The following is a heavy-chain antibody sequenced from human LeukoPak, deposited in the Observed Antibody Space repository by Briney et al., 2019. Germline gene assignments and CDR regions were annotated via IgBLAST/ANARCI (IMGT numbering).Heavy chain of an antibody. CDR1: GFTFSSYG. CDR2: IRYDGSNK. CDR3: AKGSIGYSHGYTDY. D-gene: IGHD5-18*01. V-gene: IGHV3-30*02. J-gene: IGHJ4*02. Sequence: GGSLRLSCAASGFTFSSYGMHWVRQAPGKGLEWVAFIRYDGSNKYDADSVKGRFTISRDNSKNTLYLQMNSLRAEDTALYYCAKGSIGYSHGYTDYWGQGTLVTVSS.